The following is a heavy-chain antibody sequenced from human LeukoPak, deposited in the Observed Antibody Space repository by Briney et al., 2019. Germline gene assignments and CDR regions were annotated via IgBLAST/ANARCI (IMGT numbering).Heavy chain of an antibody. J-gene: IGHJ4*02. CDR1: GFTFSSYW. D-gene: IGHD5-12*01. Sequence: PGGSLRLSCAASGFTFSSYWMHWVRQAPGKGLVWVSRINSDGSSTSYADSVKGRFTVSRDNSKNTLYLQMNSLRAEDTAVYYCAKLTSGWVVAAFDFWGQGTLVSVSS. V-gene: IGHV3-74*01. CDR2: INSDGSST. CDR3: AKLTSGWVVAAFDF.